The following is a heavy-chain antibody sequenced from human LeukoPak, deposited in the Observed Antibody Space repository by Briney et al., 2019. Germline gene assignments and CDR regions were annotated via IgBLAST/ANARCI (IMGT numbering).Heavy chain of an antibody. V-gene: IGHV4-59*08. CDR1: GGSISSYY. J-gene: IGHJ4*01. CDR3: ASQRRGSSSFDY. Sequence: KPSETLSLTCTVSGGSISSYYWSWIRQPPGKGLEWIGYIYYSGSTNYNPSLKSRVTISVDTSKNQFSLKLSSVTAADTAVYYCASQRRGSSSFDYWGHGTLVTVSS. D-gene: IGHD6-13*01. CDR2: IYYSGST.